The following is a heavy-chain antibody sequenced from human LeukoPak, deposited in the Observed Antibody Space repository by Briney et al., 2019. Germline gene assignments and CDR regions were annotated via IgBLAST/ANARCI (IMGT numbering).Heavy chain of an antibody. J-gene: IGHJ6*03. CDR3: ARGNSYMDV. V-gene: IGHV3-33*05. Sequence: PGGSLRLSCAAPGFTFSSYGMHWVRQAPAKGLEWVAVISYDGRKKYYGDSVKGRFTISRDNSKNTLYLQMNSLRAEDTAVYSCARGNSYMDVWGKGTTVTVSS. CDR1: GFTFSSYG. CDR2: ISYDGRKK.